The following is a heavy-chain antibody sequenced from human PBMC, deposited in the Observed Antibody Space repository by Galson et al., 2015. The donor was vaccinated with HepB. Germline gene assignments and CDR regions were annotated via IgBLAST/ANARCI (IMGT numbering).Heavy chain of an antibody. V-gene: IGHV1-58*01. CDR1: GFTFTSSA. CDR3: AADHYGSGNYYYYYMDV. Sequence: SVKVSCKASGFTFTSSAVQWVRQARGQRLEWIGWIVVGSGNTNYAQKFQERVTITRDMSTSTAYMELSSLRSEDTAVYYCAADHYGSGNYYYYYMDVWGKGTTVTVSS. CDR2: IVVGSGNT. J-gene: IGHJ6*03. D-gene: IGHD3-10*01.